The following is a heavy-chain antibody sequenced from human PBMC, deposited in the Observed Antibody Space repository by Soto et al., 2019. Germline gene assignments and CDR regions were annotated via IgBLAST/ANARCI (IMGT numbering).Heavy chain of an antibody. Sequence: EVQLVESGGGLVQPGGSLRLSCAASGFTFSGYWMSWVRQAPGKGLEWVANIKQDGSEKYYVDSVKGRFTNSRDNAKNFMYLLMNSLRAEDTAVYYCAKNNRYCSSTNCFVFDYWGQGTLVTVSS. V-gene: IGHV3-7*01. CDR3: AKNNRYCSSTNCFVFDY. CDR2: IKQDGSEK. CDR1: GFTFSGYW. D-gene: IGHD2-2*01. J-gene: IGHJ4*02.